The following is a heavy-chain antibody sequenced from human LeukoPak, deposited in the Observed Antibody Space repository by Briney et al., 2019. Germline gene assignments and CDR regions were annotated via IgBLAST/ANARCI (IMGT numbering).Heavy chain of an antibody. D-gene: IGHD2-21*01. CDR2: IGHDGRNK. Sequence: GGSLRLSCEASGITFSNSGMHWVRQAPGKGREGVAYIGHDGRNKFYTESVRGRFTISGDNSMKMAYLQMNSLRTEDTAIYFCAKDGDWTFDIWGQGTMVTVSS. V-gene: IGHV3-30*02. J-gene: IGHJ3*02. CDR3: AKDGDWTFDI. CDR1: GITFSNSG.